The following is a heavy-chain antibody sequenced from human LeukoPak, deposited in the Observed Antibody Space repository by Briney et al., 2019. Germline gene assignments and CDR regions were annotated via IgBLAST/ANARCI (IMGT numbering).Heavy chain of an antibody. CDR1: GFTFNTYA. V-gene: IGHV3-23*01. Sequence: GGSLRLSCAASGFTFNTYAMSWVRQAPGKGLEWVSSISGTGGGTYYADSVKGRFTISRDNSYNTVSLQMNSLRDEDTGVYYCAKGLRTGVGPYMGYHYYMDVWGKGATVTVSS. CDR2: ISGTGGGT. CDR3: AKGLRTGVGPYMGYHYYMDV. D-gene: IGHD3-16*01. J-gene: IGHJ6*03.